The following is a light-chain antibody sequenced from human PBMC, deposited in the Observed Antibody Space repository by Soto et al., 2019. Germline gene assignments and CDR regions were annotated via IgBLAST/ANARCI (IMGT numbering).Light chain of an antibody. V-gene: IGKV1-39*01. J-gene: IGKJ5*01. CDR2: AAS. Sequence: DIQMTQSPSSLSASVGDRVTITCRASQSISSYLNWYQQKPGKAPKLLIYAASSLQSGVPSRFSGSGSGTDFTLTISSLQPEDFATYYCQQNYSTPQAFGRGTRLEIK. CDR1: QSISSY. CDR3: QQNYSTPQA.